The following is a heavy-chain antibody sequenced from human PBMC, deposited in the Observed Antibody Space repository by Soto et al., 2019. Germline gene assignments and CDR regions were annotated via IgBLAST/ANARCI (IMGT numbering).Heavy chain of an antibody. J-gene: IGHJ4*02. CDR1: GFTFSSYA. D-gene: IGHD3-22*01. CDR3: VRDGNHYDSSGPCFDY. CDR2: ISYDGSNK. V-gene: IGHV3-30-3*01. Sequence: HPGGSLRLSCAASGFTFSSYAMHWVRQAPGKGLEWVAVISYDGSNKYYADSVKGRFTISRDNSKNTLYLQMNSLRTEDTAVHYCVRDGNHYDSSGPCFDYWGQGTLVTVSS.